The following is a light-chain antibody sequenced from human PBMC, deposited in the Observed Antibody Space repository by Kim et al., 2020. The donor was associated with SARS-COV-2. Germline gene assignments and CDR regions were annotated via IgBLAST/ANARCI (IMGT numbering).Light chain of an antibody. CDR3: GTWASTRSAVV. V-gene: IGLV1-51*01. J-gene: IGLJ2*01. Sequence: QKVIISSSRRSSNIGNTYESGSQHPPRPAPALIIYTNDDRPPGIRDPFSCSKSGTSATLGMTGLQPEDEADYYCGTWASTRSAVVFGGGTQLTVL. CDR1: SSNIGNTY. CDR2: TND.